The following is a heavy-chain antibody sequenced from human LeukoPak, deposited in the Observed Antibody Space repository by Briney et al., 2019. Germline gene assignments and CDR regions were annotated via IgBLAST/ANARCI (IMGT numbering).Heavy chain of an antibody. Sequence: GGSLRLSCAASGFTFSSYATSWVRQAPGKGLEWVSAISGSGGSTYYADSVKGRFTISRDNSKNTLYLQMNSLRAEDTAVYYCAKDRVAVAGQAQDAFDIWGQGTMVTVSS. CDR2: ISGSGGST. V-gene: IGHV3-23*01. D-gene: IGHD6-19*01. CDR3: AKDRVAVAGQAQDAFDI. CDR1: GFTFSSYA. J-gene: IGHJ3*02.